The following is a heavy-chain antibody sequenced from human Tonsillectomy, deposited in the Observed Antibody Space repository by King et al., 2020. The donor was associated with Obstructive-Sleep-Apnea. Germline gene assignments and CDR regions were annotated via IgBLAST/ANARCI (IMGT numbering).Heavy chain of an antibody. V-gene: IGHV3-48*01. Sequence: VQLVESGGGLVQPGGSLRLSCAASGFAFSSYSMNWVRPAPGKGLEWVSYISSSRSTTYYADSVKGRFTISRDNAKNSLYLQMNSLRAEDTAVYYCASSSWSFSWFDPWGQGTLVTVSS. CDR2: ISSSRSTT. J-gene: IGHJ5*02. CDR3: ASSSWSFSWFDP. D-gene: IGHD6-13*01. CDR1: GFAFSSYS.